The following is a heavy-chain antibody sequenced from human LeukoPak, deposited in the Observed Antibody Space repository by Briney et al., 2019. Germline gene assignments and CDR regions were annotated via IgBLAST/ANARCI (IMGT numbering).Heavy chain of an antibody. V-gene: IGHV1-24*01. CDR2: FDPEDGET. D-gene: IGHD6-19*01. CDR3: ATLAVAGSDARWAFDI. Sequence: GASVKVSCKVSGYTLTELSVHWVRQAPGKGLEWMGGFDPEDGETIYAQKFQGRVTMTEDTSTDTAYMELSSLRSEDTAVYYCATLAVAGSDARWAFDIWGQGTMVTVSS. CDR1: GYTLTELS. J-gene: IGHJ3*02.